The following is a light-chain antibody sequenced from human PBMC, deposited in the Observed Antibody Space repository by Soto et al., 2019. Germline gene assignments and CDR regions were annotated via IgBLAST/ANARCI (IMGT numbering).Light chain of an antibody. CDR2: GDN. J-gene: IGLJ1*01. CDR1: TSNIGAPYD. V-gene: IGLV1-40*01. Sequence: QSVLTQPPSVSGAPGQRGSISCTGSTSNIGAPYDVHWYQHLPGTAPKLLIYGDNNRPSGVPDRFSGSKSGTSASLAITRLQAEDEADYYCQSYDSSLHNYVFGTGTKVTVL. CDR3: QSYDSSLHNYV.